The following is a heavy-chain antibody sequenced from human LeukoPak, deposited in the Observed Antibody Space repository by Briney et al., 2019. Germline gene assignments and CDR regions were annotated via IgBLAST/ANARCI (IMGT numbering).Heavy chain of an antibody. Sequence: GGSLRLSCAVSGVTLSNYGMSWVRQAPGEGREWVAGISDSAGRTNYADSVKGRFTISRDNPKNTLYLQMNSLRAEVTAVCLCAKRSVVIRVIIVGFHKEAYYFDSWGQGALVTVS. CDR3: AKRSVVIRVIIVGFHKEAYYFDS. D-gene: IGHD3-3*01. CDR1: GVTLSNYG. J-gene: IGHJ4*02. CDR2: ISDSAGRT. V-gene: IGHV3-23*01.